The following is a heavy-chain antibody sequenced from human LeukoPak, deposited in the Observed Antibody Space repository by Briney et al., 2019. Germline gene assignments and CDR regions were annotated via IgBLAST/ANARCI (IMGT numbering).Heavy chain of an antibody. V-gene: IGHV3-21*01. D-gene: IGHD3-22*01. CDR1: GFTFSSYS. Sequence: PGGSLRLSCAASGFTFSSYSMNWVSQAPGKGLEWVSSISSSSTYIYYADSVKGRFTISRDNAKNSLYLQMNSLRAEDTAVYYCARDYWDYYDSSGYYPNYYYYYGMDVWGQGTTVTVSS. J-gene: IGHJ6*02. CDR2: ISSSSTYI. CDR3: ARDYWDYYDSSGYYPNYYYYYGMDV.